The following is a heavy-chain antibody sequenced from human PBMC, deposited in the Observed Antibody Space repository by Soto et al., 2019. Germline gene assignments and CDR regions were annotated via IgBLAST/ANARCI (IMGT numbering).Heavy chain of an antibody. D-gene: IGHD4-17*01. Sequence: GSISSSNWWSWVRQPPGKGLEWIGEIYHSGSTNYNPSPKSRVTISVDKSKNQFSLKLSSVTAADTAVYYCARAPTTVYFDYWGQGTLVTVSS. CDR2: IYHSGST. CDR3: ARAPTTVYFDY. J-gene: IGHJ4*02. CDR1: GSISSSNW. V-gene: IGHV4-4*02.